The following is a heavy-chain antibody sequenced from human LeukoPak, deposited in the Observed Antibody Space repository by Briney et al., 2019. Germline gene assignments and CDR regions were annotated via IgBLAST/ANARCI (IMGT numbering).Heavy chain of an antibody. D-gene: IGHD1-1*01. Sequence: PGGSLRLSCAASGFTVSSNYMSWVRQAPGKGLEWVSVIYSGGSTYYADSVKGRFTISRDNSKNTLYLQMNSLRAEDTAVYYCARGAEFDWNQFDYWGRGTLVTVSS. CDR3: ARGAEFDWNQFDY. CDR2: IYSGGST. CDR1: GFTVSSNY. V-gene: IGHV3-53*01. J-gene: IGHJ4*02.